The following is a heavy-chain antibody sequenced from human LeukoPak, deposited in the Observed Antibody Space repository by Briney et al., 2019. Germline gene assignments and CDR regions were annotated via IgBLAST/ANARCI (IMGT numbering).Heavy chain of an antibody. CDR3: ARQLGYCSSTSCYADKVDY. J-gene: IGHJ4*02. Sequence: SETLSLTCTVSGGSISSSSYYWGWIRQPPGKGLEWIGSIYYSGSTYYNPSLKSRVTISVDTSKNQFSLKLSSVTAADTAVYYCARQLGYCSSTSCYADKVDYWGQGTLVSVSS. CDR2: IYYSGST. D-gene: IGHD2-2*01. CDR1: GGSISSSSYY. V-gene: IGHV4-39*01.